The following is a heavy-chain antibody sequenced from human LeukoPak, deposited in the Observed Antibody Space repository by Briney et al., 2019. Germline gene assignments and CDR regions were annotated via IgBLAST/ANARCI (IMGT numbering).Heavy chain of an antibody. D-gene: IGHD1-1*01. Sequence: PGGSLRLSCAASGFTFSSYSMNWVRQAPGKGLEWVSSISSSSSYIYYADSVKGRFTISRDNAKNSLYLQMNSLRAEDTAVYYCARALERLRAPSPFDYWGQGTLVTVSS. CDR1: GFTFSSYS. CDR2: ISSSSSYI. J-gene: IGHJ4*02. V-gene: IGHV3-21*01. CDR3: ARALERLRAPSPFDY.